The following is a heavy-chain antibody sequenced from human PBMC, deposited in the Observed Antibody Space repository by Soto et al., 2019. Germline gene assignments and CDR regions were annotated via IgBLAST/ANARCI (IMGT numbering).Heavy chain of an antibody. D-gene: IGHD2-15*01. Sequence: SETLSLTCTVSGGSISSGGYYWSWIRQHPGKGLEWIGYIYYSGSTYYNPSLKSRVTISVDTSKNQFSLKLSSVTAADTAVYYCARERVCSGGSCIIDYWGQGTLVTVSS. V-gene: IGHV4-31*03. CDR2: IYYSGST. CDR3: ARERVCSGGSCIIDY. J-gene: IGHJ4*02. CDR1: GGSISSGGYY.